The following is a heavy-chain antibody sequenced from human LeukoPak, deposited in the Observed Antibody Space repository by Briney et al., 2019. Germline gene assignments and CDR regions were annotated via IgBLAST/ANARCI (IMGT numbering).Heavy chain of an antibody. V-gene: IGHV3-23*01. CDR2: ISGSSDTI. CDR1: GFTFSMHA. CDR3: AKEGRTLPFDY. Sequence: GGSLRLSCAASGFTFSMHAMSWVRQAPGKGLECVSTISGSSDTIYYADSVKGRFTISRDNSKNTLYLHMNSLRAEDTAIYYCAKEGRTLPFDYWGQGTLVTVSS. J-gene: IGHJ4*02. D-gene: IGHD1-14*01.